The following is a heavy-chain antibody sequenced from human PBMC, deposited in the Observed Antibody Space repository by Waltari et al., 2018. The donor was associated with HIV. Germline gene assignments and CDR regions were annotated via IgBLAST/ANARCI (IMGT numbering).Heavy chain of an antibody. CDR2: INPSGGST. CDR1: GYTFTSYY. V-gene: IGHV1-46*03. Sequence: QVQLVQSGAEVKKPGASVKVSCKASGYTFTSYYMHRVRQAPGQGLEWMGIINPSGGSTSYAQKFQGRVTMTRDTSTSTVYMELSSLRSEDTAVYYCARDRGPYYYDSSGYAFDYWGQGTLVTVSS. D-gene: IGHD3-22*01. J-gene: IGHJ4*02. CDR3: ARDRGPYYYDSSGYAFDY.